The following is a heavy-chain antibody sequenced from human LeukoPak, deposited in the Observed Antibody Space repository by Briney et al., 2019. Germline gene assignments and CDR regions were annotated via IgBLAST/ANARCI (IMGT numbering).Heavy chain of an antibody. CDR2: IYYSGST. V-gene: IGHV4-39*01. J-gene: IGHJ6*03. CDR3: ASITGTTSPPYYYYMDV. CDR1: GGSISSSSYY. D-gene: IGHD1-7*01. Sequence: PSETLSLTCTVSGGSISSSSYYWGWIRQPPGKGLEWIGSIYYSGSTYYNPSLKSRVTIPVDTSKNQFSLKLSSVTAADTAVYYCASITGTTSPPYYYYMDVWGKGTTVTVSS.